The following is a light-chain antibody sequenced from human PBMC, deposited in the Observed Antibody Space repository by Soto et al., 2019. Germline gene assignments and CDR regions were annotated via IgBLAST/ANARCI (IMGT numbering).Light chain of an antibody. CDR1: QIIYTS. Sequence: EIVLTQSPATLSLSPGDRATLSCRASQIIYTSLAWYQHKPGQAPRLLIYEASIRATGLPARFSGSGSGTDFTLTISGLETEDFAVYYCQQRSAWPLTFGGGTKVEIK. CDR3: QQRSAWPLT. CDR2: EAS. J-gene: IGKJ4*01. V-gene: IGKV3-11*01.